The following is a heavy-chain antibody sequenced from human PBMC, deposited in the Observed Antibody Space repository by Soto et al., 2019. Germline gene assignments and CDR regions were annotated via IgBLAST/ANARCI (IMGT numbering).Heavy chain of an antibody. Sequence: PSETLSLTCTVSGGSISSDYWSWIRQPAGKVLEWIGRIYTSGSTNYNPSLKSRVTMSVDTSKNQFSLKLSSVTAADTAVYYCARDSVAATGTLYYYYGMDVWGQGTTVTVSS. CDR1: GGSISSDY. CDR2: IYTSGST. D-gene: IGHD6-19*01. J-gene: IGHJ6*02. CDR3: ARDSVAATGTLYYYYGMDV. V-gene: IGHV4-4*07.